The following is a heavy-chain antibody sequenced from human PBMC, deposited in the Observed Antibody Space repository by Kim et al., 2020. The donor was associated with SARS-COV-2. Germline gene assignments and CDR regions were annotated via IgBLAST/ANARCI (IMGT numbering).Heavy chain of an antibody. Sequence: SETLSLTCAVYGGSFSGYYWSWIRQPPGKGLEWIGEINHSGSTNYNPSLKSRVTISVDTSKNQFSLKLSSVTAADTAVYYCARSEGSSWYGRIDYWGQGTLVTVSS. CDR1: GGSFSGYY. CDR3: ARSEGSSWYGRIDY. CDR2: INHSGST. V-gene: IGHV4-34*01. D-gene: IGHD6-13*01. J-gene: IGHJ4*02.